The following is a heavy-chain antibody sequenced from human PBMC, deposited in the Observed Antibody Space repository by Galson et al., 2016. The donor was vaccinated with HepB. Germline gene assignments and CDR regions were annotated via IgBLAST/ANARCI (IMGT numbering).Heavy chain of an antibody. CDR2: IYYSGST. Sequence: SETLSLTCTVSGGSISSGSYYWGWIRQPPGKALEWIGTIYYSGSTYYNPSLKSRVTISVDTSRNQFPLKLSSVTAADTAVYYCARARDTSSGWYLYYYYGMDVWGQGTTVTVSS. CDR3: ARARDTSSGWYLYYYYGMDV. CDR1: GGSISSGSYY. V-gene: IGHV4-39*06. J-gene: IGHJ6*02. D-gene: IGHD6-19*01.